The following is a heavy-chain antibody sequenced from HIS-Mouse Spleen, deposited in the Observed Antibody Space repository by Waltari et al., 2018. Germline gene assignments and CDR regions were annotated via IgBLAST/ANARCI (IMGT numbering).Heavy chain of an antibody. CDR2: INHSGST. Sequence: KPSETLSLTCAVYGGSFSGYYWSWIRQPPGKGLEWIGEINHSGSTNYNPSLKSRVTISVDTSKNQFSLKLSSVTAADTAVYYCARGGIAVAGTYNYYGMDVWGQGTTVTVSS. CDR1: GGSFSGYY. D-gene: IGHD6-19*01. V-gene: IGHV4-34*01. J-gene: IGHJ6*02. CDR3: ARGGIAVAGTYNYYGMDV.